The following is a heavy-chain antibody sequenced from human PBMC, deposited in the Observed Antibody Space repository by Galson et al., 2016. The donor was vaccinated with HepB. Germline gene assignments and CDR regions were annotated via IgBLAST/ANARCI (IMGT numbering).Heavy chain of an antibody. J-gene: IGHJ4*02. CDR3: AKDLEVRMATKYYFEY. V-gene: IGHV3-33*06. CDR1: GFRLSDYG. Sequence: SLRLSCAVSGFRLSDYGMHWVRQTPDKGLEWLSVIWYDESEKYYADSVKGRFTISRDNSKNTLYLQMHSLRVEDTGMYYCAKDLEVRMATKYYFEYRGLGTLVTVSS. CDR2: IWYDESEK. D-gene: IGHD5-24*01.